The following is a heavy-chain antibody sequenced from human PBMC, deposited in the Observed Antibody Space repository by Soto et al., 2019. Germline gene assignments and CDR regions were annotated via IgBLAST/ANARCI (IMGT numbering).Heavy chain of an antibody. V-gene: IGHV3-33*07. CDR2: IWYDGSNK. J-gene: IGHJ4*02. CDR3: ARARGARYFDY. CDR1: GFTFSSYG. D-gene: IGHD2-15*01. Sequence: GGSLRLSCAASGFTFSSYGMYWVRQAPGKWLEWVALIWYDGSNKDYSDSVKGRFTISLDTSKNQFSLKLSSVTAADTAVYYCARARGARYFDYWGQGTLVTVSS.